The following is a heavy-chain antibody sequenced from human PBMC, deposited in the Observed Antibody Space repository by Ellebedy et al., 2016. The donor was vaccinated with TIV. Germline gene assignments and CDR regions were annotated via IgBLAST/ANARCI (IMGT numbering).Heavy chain of an antibody. D-gene: IGHD3-10*01. CDR3: ARSSGSGTYYRNGMDV. CDR2: VSAYSGNT. J-gene: IGHJ6*02. Sequence: AASVKVSCKSSGYTFIDYGISWVRQAPGQGLDWMGWVSAYSGNTHYADNLQGRVTMTTDTSTDTAYMELRSLRSDDTAVYYCARSSGSGTYYRNGMDVWGQGTTVTVSS. V-gene: IGHV1-18*01. CDR1: GYTFIDYG.